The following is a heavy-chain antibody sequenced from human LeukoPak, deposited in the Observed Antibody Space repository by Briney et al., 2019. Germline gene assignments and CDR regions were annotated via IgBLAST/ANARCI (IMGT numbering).Heavy chain of an antibody. CDR1: GGTFSSYA. Sequence: ASVKVFCKASGGTFSSYAISWVRQAPGQGLEWMGRIIPIFGTANYAQKFQGRVTITTDESTSTAYMELSSLRSEDTAVYYCARDLTPAYGLVYYFDYWGQGTLVTVSS. V-gene: IGHV1-69*05. CDR2: IIPIFGTA. J-gene: IGHJ4*02. D-gene: IGHD3-10*01. CDR3: ARDLTPAYGLVYYFDY.